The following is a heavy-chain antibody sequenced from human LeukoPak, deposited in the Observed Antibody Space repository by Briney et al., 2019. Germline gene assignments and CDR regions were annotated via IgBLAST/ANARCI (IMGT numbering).Heavy chain of an antibody. V-gene: IGHV1-8*01. CDR1: GYTFTSHD. CDR2: MSPNSGDT. J-gene: IGHJ4*02. Sequence: ASVTVSCTASGYTFTSHDINWVRQATGQGLEWMGWMSPNSGDTGYAQKFQGRVTMTSDSSISTAYMELSSLRSEDTAIYYCVRTPPNWGFDYWGQGTLVTVSS. CDR3: VRTPPNWGFDY. D-gene: IGHD7-27*01.